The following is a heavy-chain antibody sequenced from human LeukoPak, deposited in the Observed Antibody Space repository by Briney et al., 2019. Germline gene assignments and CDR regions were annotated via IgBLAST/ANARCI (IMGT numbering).Heavy chain of an antibody. D-gene: IGHD3-3*01. V-gene: IGHV3-23*01. CDR1: GFTFSSYA. J-gene: IGHJ6*02. Sequence: HPGGSLRLSCAASGFTFSSYAMSWVRQAPGKGLEWVSAISGSGGSTYYADSVKGRFTISRDNSKNTLYLQMNSLRAEDTAVYYCAKDLDFWSGYYYYGMGVWGQGTTVTVSS. CDR2: ISGSGGST. CDR3: AKDLDFWSGYYYYGMGV.